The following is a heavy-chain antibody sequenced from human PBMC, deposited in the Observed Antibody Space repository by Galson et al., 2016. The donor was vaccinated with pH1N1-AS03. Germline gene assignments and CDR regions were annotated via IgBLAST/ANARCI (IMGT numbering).Heavy chain of an antibody. CDR2: IDPSIGST. Sequence: SVKVSCKASGYTFSRYYMYWMRQAPGQGPEWMGVIDPSIGSTTYAQKFQGRVTMTRDTATTTAYMELSSLRSDDTAVYYCATYGSGSRGGFDYWGQGALITVSS. J-gene: IGHJ4*02. CDR1: GYTFSRYY. D-gene: IGHD3-10*01. CDR3: ATYGSGSRGGFDY. V-gene: IGHV1-46*01.